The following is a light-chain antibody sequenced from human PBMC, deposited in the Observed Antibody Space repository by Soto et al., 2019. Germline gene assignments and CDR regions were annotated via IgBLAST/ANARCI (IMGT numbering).Light chain of an antibody. Sequence: EIVMTQSPATLSVSPGERAPLSCRASQSLNSSYLAWYQQKPGQAPRLLIYDASSRATGIPDRFSGSGSGTDFTLTISRLEPEDSAVYYCQQYGSSPPITFGQGTRLEIK. CDR1: QSLNSSY. CDR3: QQYGSSPPIT. J-gene: IGKJ5*01. CDR2: DAS. V-gene: IGKV3-20*01.